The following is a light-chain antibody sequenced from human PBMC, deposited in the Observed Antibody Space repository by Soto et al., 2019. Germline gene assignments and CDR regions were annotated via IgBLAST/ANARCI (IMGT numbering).Light chain of an antibody. J-gene: IGKJ4*01. CDR1: QYIGRY. V-gene: IGKV1-39*01. CDR3: QQYERYNPS. CDR2: AAS. Sequence: DIQMTQSPSSLSASVGDRVTITCRAGQYIGRYLNWYQQKPGKAPKLLIYAASSLHSGVPSRFSGSGSGTDFSLTISSLQPEDAATYYCQQYERYNPSFGGGTKLEI.